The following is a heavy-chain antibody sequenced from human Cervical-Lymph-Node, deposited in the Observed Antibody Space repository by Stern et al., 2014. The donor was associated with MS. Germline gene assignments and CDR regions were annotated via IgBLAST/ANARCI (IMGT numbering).Heavy chain of an antibody. V-gene: IGHV3-13*01. Sequence: EVQLVESGGGLVQPGGSLRLSCAASGFTFSSYDMHWVRQATGKGLEWVSTIGTAGDTYYPGSVKGRFTISRENAKNPLYLQMNSLRAGDTAVYYCARNRHGYYYYGMDVWGQGTTVTVSS. CDR2: IGTAGDT. CDR3: ARNRHGYYYYGMDV. J-gene: IGHJ6*02. CDR1: GFTFSSYD. D-gene: IGHD1-14*01.